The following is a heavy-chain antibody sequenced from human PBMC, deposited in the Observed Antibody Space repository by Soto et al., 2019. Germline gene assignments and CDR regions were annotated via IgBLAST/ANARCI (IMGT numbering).Heavy chain of an antibody. CDR3: GSSGEGHFDY. Sequence: EVQLVESGGGLVQPGGSLRLSCAASGFPFSIYSMNWVRQAPGKGLEWSSYFTSDTNTIKYADSVQGRFTISRDNAKNAVYLQMSSLRDEETAVYLCGSSGEGHFDYWGQGTVVTVFS. CDR1: GFPFSIYS. CDR2: FTSDTNTI. V-gene: IGHV3-48*02. J-gene: IGHJ4*02. D-gene: IGHD3-10*01.